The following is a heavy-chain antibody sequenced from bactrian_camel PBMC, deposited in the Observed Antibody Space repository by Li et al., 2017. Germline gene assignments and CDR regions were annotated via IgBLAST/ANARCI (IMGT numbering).Heavy chain of an antibody. Sequence: HVQLVESGGGSVQAGGSLRLSCAASGYTYTMAWFRQAPGKERERVAVIHSDGFTTYADSVKGRFTTSRDNAKNTLYLQINSLKTEDTALYYCATTLCSVIECYGMDYWGKGTQVTVS. CDR2: IHSDGFT. CDR1: GYTYT. D-gene: IGHD3*01. J-gene: IGHJ7*01. V-gene: IGHV3S53*01.